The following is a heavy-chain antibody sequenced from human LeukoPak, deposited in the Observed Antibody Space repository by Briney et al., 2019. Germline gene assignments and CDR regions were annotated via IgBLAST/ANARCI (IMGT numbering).Heavy chain of an antibody. V-gene: IGHV1-18*01. CDR3: ARASYYSGPYYFDY. J-gene: IGHJ4*02. CDR1: GYTFTSYG. D-gene: IGHD1-26*01. Sequence: ASVKVSCKASGYTFTSYGISWVRQAPGQGREWMGWISAYNGNTNYAQKLQGRVPMTTDKSTSTAYMELRSLRSDDTAVYYCARASYYSGPYYFDYWGQGTLVTVSS. CDR2: ISAYNGNT.